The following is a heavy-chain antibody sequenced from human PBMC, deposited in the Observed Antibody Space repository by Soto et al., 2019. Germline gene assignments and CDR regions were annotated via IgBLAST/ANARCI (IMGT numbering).Heavy chain of an antibody. CDR3: AKHIVTTVGWGCFDP. CDR2: ISDNGGST. Sequence: EVQLLESGGGLIQPGGSLRLSCAASGITFSIYGMSWVRQAPEKGLEWVSSISDNGGSTHYADSVRGRFTISRDNSQNTLYLQMNSLRAKETAVNYCAKHIVTTVGWGCFDPGGQGTLVTVSS. D-gene: IGHD5-12*01. V-gene: IGHV3-23*01. J-gene: IGHJ5*02. CDR1: GITFSIYG.